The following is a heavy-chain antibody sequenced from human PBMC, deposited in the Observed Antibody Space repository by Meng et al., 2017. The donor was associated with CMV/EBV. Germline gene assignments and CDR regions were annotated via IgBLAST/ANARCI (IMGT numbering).Heavy chain of an antibody. J-gene: IGHJ4*02. D-gene: IGHD2-15*01. Sequence: LSCAASGFIISNKYMSWVRQAPGKGLEWVSVIYRGASTTYYTDSVKGRFTISRDTPKNTVYLQMNSLRPDDTAVYFCVATHGWPGFDFWGQGSLVTVSS. CDR3: VATHGWPGFDF. V-gene: IGHV3-66*02. CDR1: GFIISNKY. CDR2: IYRGASTT.